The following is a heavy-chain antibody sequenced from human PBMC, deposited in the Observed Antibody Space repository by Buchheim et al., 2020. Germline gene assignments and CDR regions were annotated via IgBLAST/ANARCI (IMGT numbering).Heavy chain of an antibody. CDR1: GGSISSGGYS. D-gene: IGHD4-11*01. J-gene: IGHJ5*02. V-gene: IGHV4-30-4*07. Sequence: QVQLQESGPGLVKPSQTLSLTCAVSGGSISSGGYSWSWIRQPPGKGLEWIGYIYYSGSTYYNPSLKRRVTISVDTSKNQFSLKLSSVTAADTAVYYCARKYSNYEYNWFDPWGQGTL. CDR3: ARKYSNYEYNWFDP. CDR2: IYYSGST.